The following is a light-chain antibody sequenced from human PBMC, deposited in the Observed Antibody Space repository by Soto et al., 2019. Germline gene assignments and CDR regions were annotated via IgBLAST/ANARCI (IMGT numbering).Light chain of an antibody. V-gene: IGKV3-15*01. CDR3: QQYNDWPRT. J-gene: IGKJ1*01. Sequence: EIVMTQSPATLSVSPGDSATLSCRASQSVSGNLAWYQQNPGQAPRLLIYGASTRATGIPARFSGSGSGTEFTLTISSLQSEDFAVYYCQQYNDWPRTFGQGTKVDIK. CDR1: QSVSGN. CDR2: GAS.